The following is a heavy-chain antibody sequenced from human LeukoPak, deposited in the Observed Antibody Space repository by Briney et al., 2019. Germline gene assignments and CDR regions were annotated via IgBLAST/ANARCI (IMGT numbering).Heavy chain of an antibody. CDR1: GFTFSSYG. Sequence: PGRSLRLSCAASGFTFSSYGMHWVRQAPGKGLEWVAVISYDGSNKYYADSVKGRFTISRDNSKNTLYLQMNSLRAEDTAVYYCAKDFIPFAAIGAFDIWGQGTMVTVSS. J-gene: IGHJ3*02. CDR3: AKDFIPFAAIGAFDI. V-gene: IGHV3-30*18. CDR2: ISYDGSNK. D-gene: IGHD3-16*02.